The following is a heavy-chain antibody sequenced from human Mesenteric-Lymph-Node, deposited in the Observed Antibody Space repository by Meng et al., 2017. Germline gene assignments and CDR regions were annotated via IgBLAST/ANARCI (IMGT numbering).Heavy chain of an antibody. Sequence: LQQSGPGLSNPSQPLPLTCAISGDSVSSNSAAWNWIRQSPSRGLEWLGRTYYRSKWYNDYAVSVKSRITINPDTSKNQFSLQLNSVTPEDTAVYYCARDSSSSAYSPFDYWGQGTLVTVSS. D-gene: IGHD3-22*01. CDR3: ARDSSSSAYSPFDY. CDR1: GDSVSSNSAA. V-gene: IGHV6-1*01. J-gene: IGHJ4*02. CDR2: TYYRSKWYN.